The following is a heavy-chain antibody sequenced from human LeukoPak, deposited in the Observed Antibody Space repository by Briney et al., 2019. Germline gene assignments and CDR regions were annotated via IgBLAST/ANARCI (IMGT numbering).Heavy chain of an antibody. CDR3: AKDREEMAFDY. D-gene: IGHD5-24*01. Sequence: GRSLRLSCAASGFTFSSYGMHWVRQAPGKGLEWVAVILYDGSNKYYADSVKGRFTISRDNSKNTLYLQMNSLRAEDTAVYYCAKDREEMAFDYWGQGTLVTVSS. J-gene: IGHJ4*02. CDR1: GFTFSSYG. CDR2: ILYDGSNK. V-gene: IGHV3-30*18.